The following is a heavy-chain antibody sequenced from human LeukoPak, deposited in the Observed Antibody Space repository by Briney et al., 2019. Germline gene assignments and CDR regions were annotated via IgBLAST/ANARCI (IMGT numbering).Heavy chain of an antibody. CDR2: ISYDGSNK. CDR1: GFTFSSYA. D-gene: IGHD2-2*01. Sequence: PGGSLRPSCAASGFTFSSYAMHWVRQAPGKGLEWVAVISYDGSNKYYADSVKGRFTISRDNSKNTLYLQMNSLRAEDTAVYYCARAGQGPAAIGDYITNYYYYGMDVWGQGTTVTVSS. V-gene: IGHV3-30-3*01. CDR3: ARAGQGPAAIGDYITNYYYYGMDV. J-gene: IGHJ6*02.